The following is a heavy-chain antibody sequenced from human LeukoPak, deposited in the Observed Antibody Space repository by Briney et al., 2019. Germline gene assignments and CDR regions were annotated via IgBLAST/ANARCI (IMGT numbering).Heavy chain of an antibody. CDR3: ARDLGIAVAGTRATGYYYGMDV. J-gene: IGHJ6*02. D-gene: IGHD6-19*01. Sequence: ASVKVSCKASGYTFTSYYTHWVRQAPGQGLEWMGIINPSGGSTSYAQKFRGRVTMTRDTSTSTVYMELSSLRSEDTAVYYCARDLGIAVAGTRATGYYYGMDVWGQGTTVTVSS. V-gene: IGHV1-46*01. CDR1: GYTFTSYY. CDR2: INPSGGST.